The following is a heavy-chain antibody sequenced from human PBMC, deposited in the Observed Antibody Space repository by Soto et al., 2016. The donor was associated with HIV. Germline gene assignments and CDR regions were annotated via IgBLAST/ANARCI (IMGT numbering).Heavy chain of an antibody. CDR3: ASPHQGSSWSDFDY. D-gene: IGHD6-13*01. CDR1: GFTFSSYW. V-gene: IGHV3-74*01. CDR2: INSDGSST. J-gene: IGHJ4*02. Sequence: EVQLVESGGGLVQPGGSLRLSCAASGFTFSSYWMHWVRQAPGKGLVWVSRINSDGSSTSYADSVKGRFTISRDNAKNTLYLQMNSLRAEDTAVYYCASPHQGSSWSDFDYWGQGTLVTVSS.